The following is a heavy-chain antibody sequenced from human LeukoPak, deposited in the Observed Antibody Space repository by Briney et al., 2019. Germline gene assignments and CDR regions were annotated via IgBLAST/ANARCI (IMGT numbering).Heavy chain of an antibody. CDR2: ISAYNGNT. V-gene: IGHV1-18*01. J-gene: IGHJ5*02. CDR3: ARGGESCYIYGKYWFDP. Sequence: ASVKVSCKASGYTFTSYGISWVRQAPGQGLEWMGWISAYNGNTNYAQKLQGRVTMTTDTSTSTAYMELRSLRSDDTAVYYCARGGESCYIYGKYWFDPWGQGTLVTVSS. D-gene: IGHD2-2*02. CDR1: GYTFTSYG.